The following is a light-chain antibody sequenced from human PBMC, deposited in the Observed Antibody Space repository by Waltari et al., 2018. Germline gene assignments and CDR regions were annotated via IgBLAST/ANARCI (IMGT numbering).Light chain of an antibody. V-gene: IGLV2-14*03. CDR2: YVG. J-gene: IGLJ2*01. Sequence: QSALTQTASVSGSPGQSIPISCTGTSSDVGGYDYVPWYQQHPCKAPKFMIYYVGNRPSGVSNRFSCSKSGNTASLTISGLQAEDEADYYCSSYTTSSTLVFGGGTKLTVL. CDR3: SSYTTSSTLV. CDR1: SSDVGGYDY.